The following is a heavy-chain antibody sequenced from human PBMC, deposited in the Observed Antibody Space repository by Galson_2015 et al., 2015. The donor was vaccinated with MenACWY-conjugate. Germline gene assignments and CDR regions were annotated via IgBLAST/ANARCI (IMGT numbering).Heavy chain of an antibody. CDR1: GYSFTTYW. J-gene: IGHJ6*02. V-gene: IGHV5-51*01. CDR3: ARHPPGGRGLDV. CDR2: ISPGDSNT. D-gene: IGHD1-26*01. Sequence: QSGAEVKKPGESLKISCKGSGYSFTTYWIAWVRQMPGRGLEWVGLISPGDSNTRYSPSFQGQVSISADKSISTAYLQWSSLKASDTAMYYCARHPPGGRGLDVWGQGTTVTVSS.